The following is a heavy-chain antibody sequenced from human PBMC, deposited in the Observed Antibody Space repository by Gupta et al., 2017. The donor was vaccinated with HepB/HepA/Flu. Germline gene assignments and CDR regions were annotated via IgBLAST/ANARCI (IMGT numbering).Heavy chain of an antibody. V-gene: IGHV4-39*01. CDR1: GGSISSSSYS. CDR2: IYYSGST. D-gene: IGHD6-19*01. Sequence: QLQLQESGPGLVKPSETLSLTCTVSGGSISSSSYSWGWIRQPPGKGLEWIGSIYYSGSTYYNPSLKSRVTISVDTSKNQFSLKLSSVTAADTAVYYCARGVSSGWYRISRSAEYFQHWGQGTLVTGSS. CDR3: ARGVSSGWYRISRSAEYFQH. J-gene: IGHJ1*01.